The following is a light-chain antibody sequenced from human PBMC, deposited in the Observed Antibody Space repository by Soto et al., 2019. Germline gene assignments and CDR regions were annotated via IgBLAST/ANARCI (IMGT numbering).Light chain of an antibody. CDR3: PQYDNLLIP. Sequence: DVEVTQSQSSLSASVVDRVTIPCQASQDIRRFLNWYQQKPGKAPKLLINDASNRETGIPSRFSGSGSGTDFTFTINSLQPEDIAPYYCPQYDNLLIPFGQGT. CDR1: QDIRRF. J-gene: IGKJ5*01. CDR2: DAS. V-gene: IGKV1-33*01.